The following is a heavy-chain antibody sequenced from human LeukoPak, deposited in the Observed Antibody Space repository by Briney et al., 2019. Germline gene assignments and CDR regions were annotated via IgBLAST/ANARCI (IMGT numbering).Heavy chain of an antibody. Sequence: EASVKVSCKASEYSFTNYYMHWVRQAPGQGLEWMGLIHPNDGDTKYAQEFQDRVTMTRDTSTSTVYMELSSLRSEDTAVYYCATYTQSGAQGVSDYWGQGTLVTVSS. D-gene: IGHD3-10*01. CDR3: ATYTQSGAQGVSDY. CDR1: EYSFTNYY. J-gene: IGHJ4*02. V-gene: IGHV1-46*01. CDR2: IHPNDGDT.